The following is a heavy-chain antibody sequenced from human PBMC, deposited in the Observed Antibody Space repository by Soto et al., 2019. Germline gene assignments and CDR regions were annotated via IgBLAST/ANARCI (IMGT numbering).Heavy chain of an antibody. CDR3: ARPAIGVDYYYYMDV. J-gene: IGHJ6*03. Sequence: SETLSLTCTVSGGSISSSSYYWGWIRQPPGKGLEWIGSIYYSGSTYYNPSLKSRVTISVDTSKNQFSLKLSSVTAADTAVYYCARPAIGVDYYYYMDVWGKGTTVTSP. CDR1: GGSISSSSYY. V-gene: IGHV4-39*01. D-gene: IGHD2-21*01. CDR2: IYYSGST.